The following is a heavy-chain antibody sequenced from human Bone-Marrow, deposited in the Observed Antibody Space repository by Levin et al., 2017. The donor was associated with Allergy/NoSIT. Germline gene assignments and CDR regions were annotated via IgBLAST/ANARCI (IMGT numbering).Heavy chain of an antibody. Sequence: GASVKVSCAASGFTFSSYAMSWVRQAPGKGLEWVSAISGSGGSTYYADSVKGRFTISRDNSKNTLYLQMNSLRAEDTAVYYCANPRGGYSYGFVYWGQGTLVTVSS. D-gene: IGHD5-18*01. CDR3: ANPRGGYSYGFVY. CDR1: GFTFSSYA. V-gene: IGHV3-23*01. J-gene: IGHJ4*02. CDR2: ISGSGGST.